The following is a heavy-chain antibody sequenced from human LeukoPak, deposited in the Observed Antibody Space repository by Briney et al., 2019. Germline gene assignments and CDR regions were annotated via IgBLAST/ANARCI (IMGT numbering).Heavy chain of an antibody. J-gene: IGHJ4*02. CDR1: GFTFSNYA. CDR3: AKGAMVVVVAPTEFDH. CDR2: ISGSGGST. V-gene: IGHV3-23*01. Sequence: GGSLRLSCAASGFTFSNYAMNWVRQAPGKGLEWVSAISGSGGSTSYADSVKGRFTISRDNSKNILYLQVNSLRAEDTAVYYCAKGAMVVVVAPTEFDHWGQGALVTVS. D-gene: IGHD2-15*01.